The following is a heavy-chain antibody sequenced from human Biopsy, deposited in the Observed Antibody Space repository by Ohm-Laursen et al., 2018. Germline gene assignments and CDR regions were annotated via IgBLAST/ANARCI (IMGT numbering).Heavy chain of an antibody. J-gene: IGHJ3*02. CDR3: AKGRLGNSGGLDI. V-gene: IGHV3-23*01. Sequence: SLSLSCAASGFTFSSYAMNWVRQAPGQGLERVSAITVSADTTYYEDPVRGRFTVSRDNSQNTLYLQMNNLRAEDTAIYYCAKGRLGNSGGLDIWGHGTMVTVSS. CDR2: ITVSADTT. CDR1: GFTFSSYA. D-gene: IGHD1-1*01.